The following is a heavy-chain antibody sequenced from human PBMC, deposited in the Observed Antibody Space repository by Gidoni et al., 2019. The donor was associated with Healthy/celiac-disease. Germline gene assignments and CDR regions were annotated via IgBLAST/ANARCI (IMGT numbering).Heavy chain of an antibody. CDR2: ISWDGGST. CDR1: GFTFDDYA. Sequence: EVQLVESGGVVVQPGGSLRLSCAASGFTFDDYAMHWVRQAPVQGLEWVSLISWDGGSTYYADSVKGRFTISRDNSKNSLYLQMNSLRAEDTALYYCAKDTGSSGYNDNYYFDYWGQGTLVTVSS. J-gene: IGHJ4*02. D-gene: IGHD5-12*01. V-gene: IGHV3-43D*04. CDR3: AKDTGSSGYNDNYYFDY.